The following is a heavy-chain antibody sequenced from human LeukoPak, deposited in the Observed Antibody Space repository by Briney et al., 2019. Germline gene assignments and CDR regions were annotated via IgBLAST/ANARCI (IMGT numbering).Heavy chain of an antibody. CDR3: ARAYSPSSLYFDY. CDR1: GASISSGGYY. V-gene: IGHV4-31*03. CDR2: IYNSGST. D-gene: IGHD6-6*01. J-gene: IGHJ4*02. Sequence: SSQTLSLTCTVSGASISSGGYYWSWIRQHPGKGLEWIGYIYNSGSTYYNPSLESRITISVDTSQNQFSLKLSSVTAADTAVYYCARAYSPSSLYFDYWGQGTLVTVSS.